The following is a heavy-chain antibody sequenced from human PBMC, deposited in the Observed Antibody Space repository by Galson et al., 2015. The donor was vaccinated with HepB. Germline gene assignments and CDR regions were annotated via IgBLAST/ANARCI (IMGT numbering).Heavy chain of an antibody. CDR3: ARSPRYFAAHYYYFYMDV. Sequence: SLRLSCAASGFTFTTFRMSWVRQAPGKGLEWVANIKPTGSEKYYVDSVRGRFTISRDNAKNSLYLQMNSLRAEDTAVYYCARSPRYFAAHYYYFYMDVWGKGTTVTVSS. CDR2: IKPTGSEK. CDR1: GFTFTTFR. V-gene: IGHV3-7*01. J-gene: IGHJ6*03. D-gene: IGHD3-9*01.